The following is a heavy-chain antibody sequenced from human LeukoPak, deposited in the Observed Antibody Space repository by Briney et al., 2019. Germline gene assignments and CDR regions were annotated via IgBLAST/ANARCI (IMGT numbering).Heavy chain of an antibody. D-gene: IGHD5-18*01. CDR2: IYYSGST. CDR3: ATNSYGYYYGMHV. V-gene: IGHV4-59*08. CDR1: GGSISSYY. J-gene: IGHJ6*02. Sequence: PSETLSLTCTVSGGSISSYYWSWLRQPPGKGLEWIGYIYYSGSTNYNPSLKSRVTISVDTSKNQFSLKLSSVTAAVTAVYYCATNSYGYYYGMHVWGQGTTVTVSS.